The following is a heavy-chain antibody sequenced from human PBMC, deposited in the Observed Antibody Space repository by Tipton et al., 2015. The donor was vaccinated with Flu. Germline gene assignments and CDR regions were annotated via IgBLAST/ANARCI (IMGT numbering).Heavy chain of an antibody. CDR2: IYYSGST. CDR1: GGSIGSGGDY. V-gene: IGHV4-31*02. Sequence: LRLPCTVSGGSIGSGGDYWSWIRQHPGKGLEWIGSIYYSGSTYYNPSLESRLSISVDTSKNQFSLKLISMTAADAAVYYCARDQGFGGGLTYDYYAMDVWGQGTTVTVSS. CDR3: ARDQGFGGGLTYDYYAMDV. D-gene: IGHD3-10*01. J-gene: IGHJ6*02.